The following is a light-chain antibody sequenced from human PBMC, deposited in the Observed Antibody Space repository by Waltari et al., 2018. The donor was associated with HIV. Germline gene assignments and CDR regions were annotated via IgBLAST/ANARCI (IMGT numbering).Light chain of an antibody. CDR1: SGSIASNY. CDR2: KDD. J-gene: IGLJ2*01. Sequence: NFMLTQPHSVSESPGKTVTISCTRSSGSIASNYVQWYQQRPGSSPTTVIYKDDQRPSGVPDRFSGSIDSSSNSASLTISGLRTGDEADYYCQSYDNENPVLFGGGTKLTVL. CDR3: QSYDNENPVL. V-gene: IGLV6-57*01.